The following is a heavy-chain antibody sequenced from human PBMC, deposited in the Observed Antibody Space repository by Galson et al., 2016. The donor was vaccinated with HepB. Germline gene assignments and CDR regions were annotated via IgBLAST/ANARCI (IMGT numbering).Heavy chain of an antibody. Sequence: SMRLSCAASGCTFSSYWMHWVRQAPGKGLVWVSRINSDGSSTSYADSVKGRFTISRDNAKNTLYLQMNSLRAEDTAVYYCASFRGSSWNGYWGQGTLVTVSS. CDR3: ASFRGSSWNGY. CDR2: INSDGSST. V-gene: IGHV3-74*01. D-gene: IGHD6-13*01. CDR1: GCTFSSYW. J-gene: IGHJ4*02.